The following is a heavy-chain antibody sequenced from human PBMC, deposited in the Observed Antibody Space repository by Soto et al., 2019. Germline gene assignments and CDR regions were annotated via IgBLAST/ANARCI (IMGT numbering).Heavy chain of an antibody. CDR2: IYYSGST. J-gene: IGHJ4*02. D-gene: IGHD2-15*01. Sequence: QLQLQESGPGLVKPSETLSLTCTVSGGSISSSSYYWGWIRQPPWKGLEWIGGIYYSGSTYYNPSLKSRVTISVDTSKNQFSLKRSSVTAANTAVYYCARHVADPDLNSTDYWGQGTLVTGSS. V-gene: IGHV4-39*01. CDR3: ARHVADPDLNSTDY. CDR1: GGSISSSSYY.